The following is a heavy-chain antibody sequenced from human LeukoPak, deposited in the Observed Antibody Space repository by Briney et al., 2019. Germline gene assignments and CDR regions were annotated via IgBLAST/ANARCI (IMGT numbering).Heavy chain of an antibody. V-gene: IGHV3-7*01. CDR1: GFMFSGYW. CDR2: IKEDGSEK. CDR3: AKVRRGSSGGPYYYYMDV. Sequence: GGSLRLSCAASGFMFSGYWMTWVRQAPGKGLEWVANIKEDGSEKNYVDSVKGRFTISRDNAQNSVYLQMTSLRVEDTAVYYCAKVRRGSSGGPYYYYMDVWGKGTTVTVSS. D-gene: IGHD1-26*01. J-gene: IGHJ6*03.